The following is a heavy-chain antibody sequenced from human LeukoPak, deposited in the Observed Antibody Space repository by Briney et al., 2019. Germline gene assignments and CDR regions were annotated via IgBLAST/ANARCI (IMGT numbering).Heavy chain of an antibody. V-gene: IGHV3-53*01. J-gene: IGHJ5*02. CDR3: IVFGDSNH. Sequence: GGSLRLSCAASGLTGSHNYVSWARQAPGKGLEWVSAIHTSGDTCYADSVKGRFTISRDTSKNTLYLQINSLRVEDTAVYYCIVFGDSNHWGQGTLVTVSS. D-gene: IGHD4-17*01. CDR2: IHTSGDT. CDR1: GLTGSHNY.